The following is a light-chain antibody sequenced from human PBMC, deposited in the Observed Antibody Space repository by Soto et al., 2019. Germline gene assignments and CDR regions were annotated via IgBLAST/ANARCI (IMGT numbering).Light chain of an antibody. CDR3: QVWDSSSDPVV. CDR1: NIGSKS. CDR2: DDS. Sequence: SYELTQPPSVSVAPGQTARITCGGNNIGSKSVHWYQQKPGQAPVLVVYDDSDGPSGIPERFSGSNSGNTATLTISRVEAGDEADYYCQVWDSSSDPVVFGGGTKLTVL. J-gene: IGLJ2*01. V-gene: IGLV3-21*02.